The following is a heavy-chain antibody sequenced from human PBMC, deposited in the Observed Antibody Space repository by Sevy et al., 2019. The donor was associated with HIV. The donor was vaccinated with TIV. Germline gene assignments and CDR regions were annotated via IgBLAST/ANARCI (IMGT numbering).Heavy chain of an antibody. CDR2: ISNDGTKK. J-gene: IGHJ4*02. D-gene: IGHD3-10*01. Sequence: GGSLRLSCVASGFTFSNVAMHWVRQSPGKALEWVAVISNDGTKKYYSDSVEGRFTISRDTSKATLYLQMNSLRTEDTALYYCARGTQKHMIRGFLFDYWGQGTLVTVSS. CDR3: ARGTQKHMIRGFLFDY. V-gene: IGHV3-30*04. CDR1: GFTFSNVA.